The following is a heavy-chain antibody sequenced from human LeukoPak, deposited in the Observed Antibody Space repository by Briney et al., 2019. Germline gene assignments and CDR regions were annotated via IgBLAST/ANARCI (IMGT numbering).Heavy chain of an antibody. CDR1: GYTFTSYG. V-gene: IGHV1-18*04. D-gene: IGHD3-10*01. CDR3: ARGAFGELLFIRWFDP. Sequence: GASVKVSCKASGYTFTSYGISRVRQAPGQGLEWMGWISAYNGNTNYAQKLQGRVTMTTDTSTSTAYMELRSLRSDDTAVYYCARGAFGELLFIRWFDPWGQGTLVTVSS. CDR2: ISAYNGNT. J-gene: IGHJ5*02.